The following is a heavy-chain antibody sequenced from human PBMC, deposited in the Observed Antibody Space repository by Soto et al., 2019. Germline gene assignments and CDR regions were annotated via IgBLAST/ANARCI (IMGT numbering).Heavy chain of an antibody. CDR2: MSWNSGNI. CDR3: AKDIGGEMHAFDI. Sequence: SLRLCCVASVFGVGGYALHWVRQVPGKGLEWVSGMSWNSGNIGYADSVKGRFTISRDNAKNSLYLQMNSLSAEDTALYYCAKDIGGEMHAFDIWGQGTMVTVSS. D-gene: IGHD2-15*01. CDR1: VFGVGGYA. J-gene: IGHJ3*02. V-gene: IGHV3-9*01.